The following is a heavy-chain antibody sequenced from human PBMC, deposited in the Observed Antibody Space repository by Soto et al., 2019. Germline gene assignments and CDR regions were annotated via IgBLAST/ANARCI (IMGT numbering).Heavy chain of an antibody. CDR2: INPSGGST. Sequence: QVQLVQSGAEVKKPGASVKVSCKASGYTFTSYYMHWVRQAPGQGLEWMGIINPSGGSTSYAQKFQGRVTMTRDTSTSTVYMELSSLRSEDTAVYYCARLRAPLISKNRYCTNGVCYTKSNWFDPWGQGTLVTVSS. CDR1: GYTFTSYY. CDR3: ARLRAPLISKNRYCTNGVCYTKSNWFDP. D-gene: IGHD2-8*01. J-gene: IGHJ5*02. V-gene: IGHV1-46*01.